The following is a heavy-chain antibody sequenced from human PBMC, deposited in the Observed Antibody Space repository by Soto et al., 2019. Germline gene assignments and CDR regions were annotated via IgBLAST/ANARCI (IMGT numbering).Heavy chain of an antibody. D-gene: IGHD1-1*01. CDR3: ARDTTPSL. CDR2: VYYRGST. CDR1: GAPISSYY. Sequence: QVQLQESGPGLVKPSETLSLTCTVSGAPISSYYGSWIRQPPGKGLEWIGYVYYRGSTNYNPSLKSRVTISVDTSKNQFSLKLSSVTAADTAMYYCARDTTPSLWGQGTLVTVSS. V-gene: IGHV4-59*01. J-gene: IGHJ4*02.